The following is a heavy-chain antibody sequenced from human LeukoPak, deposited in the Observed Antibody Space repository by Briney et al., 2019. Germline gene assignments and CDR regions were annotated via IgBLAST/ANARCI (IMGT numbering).Heavy chain of an antibody. D-gene: IGHD6-19*01. CDR1: GFTCSSYE. V-gene: IGHV3-48*03. Sequence: GGSLRCYGEASGFTCSSYEMNGVRQAPGKGREGVSYISDRGSTIFYADSVKGRFTTSRDNTKTSLYLQMDSLRADDTAVYYCARDQSGWYLGFDIWGQGTMVTVSS. CDR2: ISDRGSTI. J-gene: IGHJ3*02. CDR3: ARDQSGWYLGFDI.